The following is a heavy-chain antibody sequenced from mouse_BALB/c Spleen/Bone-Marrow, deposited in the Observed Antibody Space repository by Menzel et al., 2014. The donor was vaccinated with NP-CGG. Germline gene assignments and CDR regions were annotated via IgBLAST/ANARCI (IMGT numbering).Heavy chain of an antibody. CDR3: TIRYYAMDY. Sequence: VQLQQSGAELARPGASVKMFCQASGYTFTRYTMHWEKQRPGQGLEWIGYIIPSSGYTNYNQKFKDKATLTADKSSSTAYMQLSSLTSEDSAVYYCTIRYYAMDYWGQGTSVTVSS. CDR1: GYTFTRYT. D-gene: IGHD1-1*01. J-gene: IGHJ4*01. V-gene: IGHV1-4*01. CDR2: IIPSSGYT.